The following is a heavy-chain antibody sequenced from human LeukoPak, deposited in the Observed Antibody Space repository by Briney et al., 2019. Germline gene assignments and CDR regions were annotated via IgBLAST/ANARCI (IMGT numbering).Heavy chain of an antibody. CDR3: ARLRAIYGLVY. Sequence: PSETLSLTCAVYGGSFSGYYWSWIRQPPGKGLEWIGEINHSGSTNYNPSLKSRVIISVDMSKNQFFLKLSSVTAADTAVYYCARLRAIYGLVYWGQGTLVTVSS. CDR1: GGSFSGYY. V-gene: IGHV4-34*01. D-gene: IGHD3-10*01. CDR2: INHSGST. J-gene: IGHJ4*02.